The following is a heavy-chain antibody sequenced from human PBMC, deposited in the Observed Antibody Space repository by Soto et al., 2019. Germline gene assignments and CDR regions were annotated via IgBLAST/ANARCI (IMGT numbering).Heavy chain of an antibody. CDR3: ARLSYYDSSDFYHFDH. CDR1: VGSISSGAYN. D-gene: IGHD3-22*01. V-gene: IGHV4-31*03. Sequence: QVQLQESAPDLVKPSETLSLTCPVSVGSISSGAYNGTGIRQTQGGGLEWIGYVYHTGTTYYNPPLKRRLTISVDTSKEQFSLKLSSVTAADTAVYYCARLSYYDSSDFYHFDHWGQGTLVTVSS. J-gene: IGHJ4*02. CDR2: VYHTGTT.